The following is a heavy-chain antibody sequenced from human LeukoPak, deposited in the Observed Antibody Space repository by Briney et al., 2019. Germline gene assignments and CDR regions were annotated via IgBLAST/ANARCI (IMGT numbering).Heavy chain of an antibody. J-gene: IGHJ4*02. CDR2: ISGSGGST. CDR1: GFTFSGYA. V-gene: IGHV3-23*01. CDR3: AKAFDSYASSGYFY. D-gene: IGHD3-22*01. Sequence: PGGSLRLSCAASGFTFSGYAMSCVREAPGNGLEGCSAISGSGGSTYYADSVKGRFTISRDNSKNPLYLQMNSLTAEDTAVYYCAKAFDSYASSGYFYWGQGTLVTVSS.